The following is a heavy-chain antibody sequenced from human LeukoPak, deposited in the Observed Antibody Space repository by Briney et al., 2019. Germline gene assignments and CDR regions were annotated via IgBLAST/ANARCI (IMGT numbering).Heavy chain of an antibody. D-gene: IGHD2-15*01. V-gene: IGHV4-34*01. CDR2: INHSGST. CDR3: ARGGNCSGGSCYLKDDAFDI. Sequence: SETLSLTCAVYGGSYSGYYWSWIRQPPGKGLEWIGEINHSGSTNYNPSLKSRVTISVDTSKNQFSLKLSSVTAADTAVYYCARGGNCSGGSCYLKDDAFDIWGQATMVTVSS. J-gene: IGHJ3*02. CDR1: GGSYSGYY.